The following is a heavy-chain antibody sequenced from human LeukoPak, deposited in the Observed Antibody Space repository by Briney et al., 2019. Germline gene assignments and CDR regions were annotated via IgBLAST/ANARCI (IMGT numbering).Heavy chain of an antibody. D-gene: IGHD6-13*01. J-gene: IGHJ4*02. V-gene: IGHV4-34*01. CDR3: ARVGGIAAAVYDY. CDR1: GGSFSGYY. Sequence: KPSDTLSLTCAVDGGSFSGYYWSWIRQPPGKGLEWIGEIQHSGSTTYTPSLKSQVTISVDTSKNQFSLKLSSVPAADTAVYYCARVGGIAAAVYDYWGQGTLVTVSA. CDR2: IQHSGST.